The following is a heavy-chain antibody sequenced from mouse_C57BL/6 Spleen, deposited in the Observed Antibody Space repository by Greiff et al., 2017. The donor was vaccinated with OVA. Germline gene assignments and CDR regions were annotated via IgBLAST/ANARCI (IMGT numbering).Heavy chain of an antibody. V-gene: IGHV1-69*01. D-gene: IGHD1-1*01. CDR1: GYTFTSYW. J-gene: IGHJ1*03. CDR2: IDPSDSYT. Sequence: VQLQQPGAELVMPGASVKLSCKASGYTFTSYWMHWVKQRPGQGLEWIGEIDPSDSYTNYNQKFKGKSTLTVDKSSSTAYMQLSSLTSEDSAVYYCARGVYEGYFDVWGTGTTVTVSS. CDR3: ARGVYEGYFDV.